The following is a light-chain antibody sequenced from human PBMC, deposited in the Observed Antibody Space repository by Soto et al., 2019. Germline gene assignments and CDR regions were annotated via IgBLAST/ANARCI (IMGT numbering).Light chain of an antibody. CDR1: QDISNY. CDR2: DAS. Sequence: DIQMTQSPSSLSASVGDRVTITCQASQDISNYLNWYQQKPGKAPKLLIYDASNLETGVPSRFSGSGSGTDFTFTISSLQPEDIATYYCQQANSFSWPFGQRTKVDIK. V-gene: IGKV1-33*01. J-gene: IGKJ1*01. CDR3: QQANSFSWP.